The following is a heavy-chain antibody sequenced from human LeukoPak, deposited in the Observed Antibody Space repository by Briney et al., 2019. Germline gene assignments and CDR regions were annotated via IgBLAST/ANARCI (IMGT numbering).Heavy chain of an antibody. CDR2: IYHTGST. CDR1: DYSISSGYY. Sequence: SETLSLTCSVSDYSISSGYYWGWIRQPPGKGLEWIGSIYHTGSTYYSPSLKSRITISVDTSKNQYSLRMTSVIAADTAVYYCARVTAMAGEMYYCDYWGQGTLVTVSS. CDR3: ARVTAMAGEMYYCDY. V-gene: IGHV4-38-2*02. J-gene: IGHJ4*02. D-gene: IGHD5-18*01.